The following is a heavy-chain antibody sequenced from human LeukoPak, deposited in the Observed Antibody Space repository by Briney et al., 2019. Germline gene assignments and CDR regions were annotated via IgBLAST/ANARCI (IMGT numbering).Heavy chain of an antibody. V-gene: IGHV4-31*03. Sequence: SETLSLTCTVSGVSLSSGGYYWSRIRHLPGKGLEWIGYIYYSGNSYSNPSLKNRLTISVATSKNQFSLKVNSVTAADTAVYYCARAQSDLQFFDFWGQGTLVTVSS. CDR1: GVSLSSGGYY. D-gene: IGHD3/OR15-3a*01. CDR2: IYYSGNS. J-gene: IGHJ4*02. CDR3: ARAQSDLQFFDF.